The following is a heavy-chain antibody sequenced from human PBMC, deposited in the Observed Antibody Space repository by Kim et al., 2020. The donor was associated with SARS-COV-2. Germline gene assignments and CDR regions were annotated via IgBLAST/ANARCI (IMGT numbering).Heavy chain of an antibody. Sequence: GGSLRLSCTASGFTFGDYAMSWVRQAPGKGLEWVGFIRSKAYGGTTEYAASVKGRFTISRDDSKSIAYLQMNSLKTEDTAVYYCTSPLPRIAVAGTGLSIPYWYFDLWGRGTLVTVSS. V-gene: IGHV3-49*04. CDR3: TSPLPRIAVAGTGLSIPYWYFDL. CDR2: IRSKAYGGTT. J-gene: IGHJ2*01. CDR1: GFTFGDYA. D-gene: IGHD6-19*01.